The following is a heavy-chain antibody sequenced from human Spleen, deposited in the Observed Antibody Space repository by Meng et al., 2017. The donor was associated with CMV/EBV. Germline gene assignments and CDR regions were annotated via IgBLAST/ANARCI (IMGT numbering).Heavy chain of an antibody. Sequence: SLKISCAASGFVFDDCAMHWVRQAPGKGLEWVSSISWDSSTINYADSVKGRFTISRDNAKNTLYLQMNSVRLEDTAVYYCAKDLGTEYQLLMEGNYHYYAMDVWGQGTTVTVSS. CDR3: AKDLGTEYQLLMEGNYHYYAMDV. CDR1: GFVFDDCA. V-gene: IGHV3-9*01. D-gene: IGHD2-2*01. J-gene: IGHJ6*02. CDR2: ISWDSSTI.